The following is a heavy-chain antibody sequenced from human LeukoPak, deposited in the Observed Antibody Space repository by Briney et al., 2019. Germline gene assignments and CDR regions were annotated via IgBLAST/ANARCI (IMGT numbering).Heavy chain of an antibody. CDR2: LYSGGST. CDR3: ARRLDY. CDR1: GFTVSRNY. V-gene: IGHV3-53*01. Sequence: GGSLRLSWAAAGFTVSRNYMSWVRQAPGKGLEWVSVLYSGGSTNYADSVKGRFTISRDNAKNSLYLQMNNLRAEDTAVYYCARRLDYWGQGTLVTVSS. J-gene: IGHJ4*02.